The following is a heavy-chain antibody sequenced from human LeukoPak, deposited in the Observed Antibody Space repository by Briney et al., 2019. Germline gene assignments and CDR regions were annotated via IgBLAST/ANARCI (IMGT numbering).Heavy chain of an antibody. CDR1: GVTSIALA. V-gene: IGHV3-33*05. CDR2: ISPDGINK. Sequence: PGGSLRLPWPPLGVTSIALAWGGSPQAPGKGLEWLAFISPDGINKKYADSLKGRFTISRDNSEETLYLQVDDLRVEDTGVYSCARDWKESHSPYYMDIWGRGTTVIVSS. J-gene: IGHJ6*03. CDR3: ARDWKESHSPYYMDI. D-gene: IGHD1-1*01.